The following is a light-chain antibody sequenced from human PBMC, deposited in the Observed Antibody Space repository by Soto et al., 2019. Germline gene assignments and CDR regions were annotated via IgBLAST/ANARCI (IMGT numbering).Light chain of an antibody. CDR3: QQRSNWPPWT. CDR1: QSVSSN. CDR2: DAS. V-gene: IGKV3-11*01. J-gene: IGKJ1*01. Sequence: EIVMTQSPATLSVSPGERATLSCRASQSVSSNLAWYQQIPGQAPRPLIYDASNRATGIPARFSGSGSGTDFTLTISSLEPEDFAVYYCQQRSNWPPWTFGQGTKVDIK.